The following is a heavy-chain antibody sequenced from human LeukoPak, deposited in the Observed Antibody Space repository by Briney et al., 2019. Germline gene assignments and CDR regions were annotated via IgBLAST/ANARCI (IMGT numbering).Heavy chain of an antibody. V-gene: IGHV1-46*01. J-gene: IGHJ4*02. CDR3: ARGFPKLLWFGELGTYYDY. D-gene: IGHD3-10*01. CDR1: GYTFTSYY. CDR2: INPSGGST. Sequence: ASVKVSCKASGYTFTSYYMHWVRQAPGQGLEWMGIINPSGGSTSYAQKFQGRVTMTRDTSTSTVYMELSSLRSDDTAVYYCARGFPKLLWFGELGTYYDYWGQGTLVTVSS.